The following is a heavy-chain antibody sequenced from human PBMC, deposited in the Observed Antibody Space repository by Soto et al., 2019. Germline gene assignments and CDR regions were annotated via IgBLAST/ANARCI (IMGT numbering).Heavy chain of an antibody. CDR1: GSSLSTSGMC. D-gene: IGHD5-18*01. J-gene: IGHJ6*02. V-gene: IGHV2-70*01. CDR2: IDWDDDK. Sequence: SGPTLVNPTQTLTLTCTFSGSSLSTSGMCVSWIRQPPGKALEWLALIDWDDDKYYSTSLETRLTISKDTSKNQVVLTMTNMDPVDTATYYCARIKYSYGSFYGMDVWGQGTTVTVSS. CDR3: ARIKYSYGSFYGMDV.